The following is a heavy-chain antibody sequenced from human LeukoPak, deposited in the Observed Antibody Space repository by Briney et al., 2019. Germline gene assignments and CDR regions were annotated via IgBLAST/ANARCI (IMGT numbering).Heavy chain of an antibody. V-gene: IGHV3-7*03. Sequence: PGGSLRLSCAASGFTFSSYWMTWVRQAPGKGLEWVANRNQDGSDKYYVDSVKGRFTISRDSAKNSLYLQMNSLRVEDTAVYYCARDRSLGCDHWGQGTLVIVSS. CDR1: GFTFSSYW. CDR2: RNQDGSDK. D-gene: IGHD1-26*01. CDR3: ARDRSLGCDH. J-gene: IGHJ4*02.